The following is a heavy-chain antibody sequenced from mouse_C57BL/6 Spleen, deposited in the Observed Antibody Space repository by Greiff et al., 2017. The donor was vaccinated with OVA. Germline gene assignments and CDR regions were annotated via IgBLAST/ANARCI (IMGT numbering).Heavy chain of an antibody. CDR1: GYTFTSYW. CDR2: IYPGSGST. D-gene: IGHD1-1*01. CDR3: ARSDYYGSSYDYFDY. Sequence: VQLQQSGAELVKPGASVKMSCKASGYTFTSYWITWVKQRPGQGLEWIGDIYPGSGSTNYNEKFKSKATLTVDTSSSTAYMQLSSLTSEDSAVYYCARSDYYGSSYDYFDYWGQGTTLTVSS. J-gene: IGHJ2*01. V-gene: IGHV1-55*01.